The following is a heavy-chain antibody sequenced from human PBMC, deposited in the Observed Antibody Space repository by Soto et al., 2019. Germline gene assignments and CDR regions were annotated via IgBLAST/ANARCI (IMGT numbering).Heavy chain of an antibody. CDR2: TSAYNGNT. V-gene: IGHV1-18*01. CDR1: GYTFTSYG. CDR3: AIGRVGATLGYYYYGMDV. Sequence: QVQLVQSGAEVKKPGASVKVSCKASGYTFTSYGISWVRQAPGQGLEWMGWTSAYNGNTNYAQKLQGRVTMTTDTSTSTAYMELRSLRSDDTAVYYCAIGRVGATLGYYYYGMDVWGQGTTVTVSS. J-gene: IGHJ6*02. D-gene: IGHD1-26*01.